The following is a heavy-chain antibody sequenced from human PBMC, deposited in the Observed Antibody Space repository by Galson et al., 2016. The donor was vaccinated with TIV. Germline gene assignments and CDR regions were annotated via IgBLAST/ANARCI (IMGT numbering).Heavy chain of an antibody. CDR3: AKDKARIVVVNVFDF. D-gene: IGHD3-22*01. V-gene: IGHV3-13*01. J-gene: IGHJ4*02. CDR1: GFTFSSYD. CDR2: IGTAGAT. Sequence: SLRLSCAASGFTFSSYDMHWVRQVTGKGLEWVSGIGTAGATYYPGSVKGRFTISRDNSKNTLYLQMDSLRAEDTAVYYCAKDKARIVVVNVFDFWGQGALVTVSS.